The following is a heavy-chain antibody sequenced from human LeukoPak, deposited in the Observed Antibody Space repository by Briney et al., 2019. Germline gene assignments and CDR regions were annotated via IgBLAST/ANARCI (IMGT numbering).Heavy chain of an antibody. V-gene: IGHV3-48*03. CDR2: ISSSGSTI. J-gene: IGHJ5*01. CDR1: GFSFSSYE. D-gene: IGHD3-10*01. Sequence: PGGSLTLSCAAYGFSFSSYEMKWVRQAPGKGLEWVSYISSSGSTIYNADSVKGRFTISRDNAKNSLYLQMNSLRAEDTAVYYCARGYYYGSGTLGPFDSWGQGTLVTVSS. CDR3: ARGYYYGSGTLGPFDS.